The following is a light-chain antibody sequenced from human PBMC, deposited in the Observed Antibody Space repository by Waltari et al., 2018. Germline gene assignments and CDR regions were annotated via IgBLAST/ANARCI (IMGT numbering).Light chain of an antibody. V-gene: IGLV2-14*01. CDR2: EVK. Sequence: HSALTQPASVSGSPGQSISISCAGTTSDIGAYDLVSWYQKYPGKAPKLIIYEVKNRPSDISPRFSASKSGDTASLTISGLQAEDEAEYYCASYVNSFALVFGGGTKVSDL. J-gene: IGLJ2*01. CDR1: TSDIGAYDL. CDR3: ASYVNSFALV.